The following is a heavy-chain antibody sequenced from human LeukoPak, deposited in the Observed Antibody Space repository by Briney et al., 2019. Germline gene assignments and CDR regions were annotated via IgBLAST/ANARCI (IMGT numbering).Heavy chain of an antibody. D-gene: IGHD2-21*02. V-gene: IGHV4-61*05. CDR2: IYYSGST. Sequence: SETLSLTCTVSGGSISTSNYYWGWIRQPPGKGLEWIGYIYYSGSTNYNPSLKSRVTISVDTSKNQFSLKLSSVTAADTAVYYCARVGASCGGDCYYSWGRYYYYYMDVWGKGTTVTISS. CDR1: GGSISTSNYY. CDR3: ARVGASCGGDCYYSWGRYYYYYMDV. J-gene: IGHJ6*03.